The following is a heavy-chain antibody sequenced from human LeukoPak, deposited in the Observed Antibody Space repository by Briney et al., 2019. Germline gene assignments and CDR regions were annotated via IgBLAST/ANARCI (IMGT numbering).Heavy chain of an antibody. V-gene: IGHV3-21*01. CDR1: RFTFSSYS. J-gene: IGHJ4*02. CDR2: ISSSSSYI. CDR3: ARGDGSYPDY. D-gene: IGHD1-26*01. Sequence: GGSLRLSCSASRFTFSSYSMNWVRQDPGKELEWVSSISSSSSYIYYADSVKGRFTISRDNAKNSLYLQMNSLRAEDTAVYYCARGDGSYPDYWGQGTLVTVSS.